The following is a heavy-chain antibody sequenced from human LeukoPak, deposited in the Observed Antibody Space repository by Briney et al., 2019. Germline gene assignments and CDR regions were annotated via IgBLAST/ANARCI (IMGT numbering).Heavy chain of an antibody. CDR3: ARGTPGNWFDP. V-gene: IGHV6-1*01. CDR2: N. D-gene: IGHD2-15*01. J-gene: IGHJ5*02. Sequence: NYYAVSVKSRITINPDTSKNQFSLQLNSVTPEDTAVYYCARGTPGNWFDPWGQGTLVTVSS.